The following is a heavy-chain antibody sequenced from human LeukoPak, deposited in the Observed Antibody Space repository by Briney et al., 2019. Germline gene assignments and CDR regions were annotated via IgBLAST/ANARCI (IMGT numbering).Heavy chain of an antibody. V-gene: IGHV4-61*05. CDR2: IYNSGST. CDR3: VRVRVATTIDY. CDR1: GASISSSSYD. J-gene: IGHJ4*02. D-gene: IGHD5-12*01. Sequence: NSSETLSLTCTVSGASISSSSYDWAWIRQPPGKGLEWIGYIYNSGSTNYNPSLKSRVTISIDTSKNQFSLRLRSVTAADTAVYYCVRVRVATTIDYWGQGTLVTVPS.